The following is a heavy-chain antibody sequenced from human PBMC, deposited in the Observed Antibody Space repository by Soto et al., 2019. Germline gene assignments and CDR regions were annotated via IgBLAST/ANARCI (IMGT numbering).Heavy chain of an antibody. CDR1: GGTFSSYR. D-gene: IGHD6-13*01. CDR3: VRDSGAKLSSS. CDR2: IVPIRRTA. V-gene: IGHV1-69*01. J-gene: IGHJ4*02. Sequence: VKVSCKASGGTFSSYRINWVRQAPGQGLEWVGGIVPIRRTADYAQTFQGRVSITADESARTSYMELRSLRSQDMAVYCCVRDSGAKLSSSWGQGTLVTVSS.